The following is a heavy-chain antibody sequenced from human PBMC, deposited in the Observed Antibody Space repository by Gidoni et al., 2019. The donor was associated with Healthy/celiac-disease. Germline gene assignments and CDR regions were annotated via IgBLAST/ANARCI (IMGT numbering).Heavy chain of an antibody. CDR1: GFTFSSYS. CDR3: ARDRDGDDSSGYYYYYYYGMDV. V-gene: IGHV3-21*01. Sequence: EVQLVESGGGLVKPGGSLRLSCAASGFTFSSYSMNWVRQAPGKGLEWVSSISSSSSYIYYADSVKGRFTISRDNAKNSLYLQMNSLRAEDTAVYYCARDRDGDDSSGYYYYYYYGMDVWGQGTTVTVSS. D-gene: IGHD3-22*01. J-gene: IGHJ6*02. CDR2: ISSSSSYI.